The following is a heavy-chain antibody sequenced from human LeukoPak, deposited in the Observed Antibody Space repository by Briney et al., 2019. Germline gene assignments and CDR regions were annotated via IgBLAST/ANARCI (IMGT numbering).Heavy chain of an antibody. V-gene: IGHV3-30*03. Sequence: PGRSLRLSCAASGFTFSSYGMHWVRQAPGKGLEWVAVISYDGSNKYYADSVKGRFTISRDNSKNTLYLQMNSLRAEDTAVYYCARDLGGGDNWFDPWGQGTLVTVSS. CDR1: GFTFSSYG. CDR2: ISYDGSNK. D-gene: IGHD3-10*01. J-gene: IGHJ5*02. CDR3: ARDLGGGDNWFDP.